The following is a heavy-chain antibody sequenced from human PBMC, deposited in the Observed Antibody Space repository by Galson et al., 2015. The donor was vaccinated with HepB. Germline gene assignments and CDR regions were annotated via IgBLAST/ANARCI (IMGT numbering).Heavy chain of an antibody. J-gene: IGHJ4*02. V-gene: IGHV3-23*01. Sequence: SLRLSCAASGFTFSSYAMSWVRQAPGKGLEWVSAISGSGGCTYYADSVKGRFTISRDNSKNTLYLQMNSLRAEDTAVYYCAKGSVLWFGELLWGQGTLVTVSS. CDR3: AKGSVLWFGELL. CDR2: ISGSGGCT. D-gene: IGHD3-10*01. CDR1: GFTFSSYA.